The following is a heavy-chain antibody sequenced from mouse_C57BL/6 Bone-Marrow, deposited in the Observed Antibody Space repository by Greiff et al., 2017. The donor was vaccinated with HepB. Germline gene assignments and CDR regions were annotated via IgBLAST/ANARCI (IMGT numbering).Heavy chain of an antibody. V-gene: IGHV1-26*01. CDR3: ARSRYYYGSSYAYFDY. J-gene: IGHJ2*01. CDR1: GYTFTDYY. D-gene: IGHD1-1*01. Sequence: EVQLQQSGPELVKPGASVKISCKASGYTFTDYYMNWVKQSHGKSLEWIGDINPNNGGTSYNQKFKGKATLTVDKSSSTAYMELRSLTSEDSAVYYCARSRYYYGSSYAYFDYWGQGTTLTVSS. CDR2: INPNNGGT.